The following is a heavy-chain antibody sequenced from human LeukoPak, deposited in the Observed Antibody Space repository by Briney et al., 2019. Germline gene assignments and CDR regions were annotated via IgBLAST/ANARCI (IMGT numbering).Heavy chain of an antibody. CDR3: ARSPYYDSSTYQDF. CDR1: GFTFSSYA. Sequence: GRSLRLSCTASGFTFSSYAFHWVRQAPGKGLEWVAIISYDGGFKYYTDSVKGRFTISRVNSKNTLYLQMNSLRAEDTAVYHCARSPYYDSSTYQDFWGQGTLVTVSS. CDR2: ISYDGGFK. J-gene: IGHJ4*02. V-gene: IGHV3-30-3*01. D-gene: IGHD3-22*01.